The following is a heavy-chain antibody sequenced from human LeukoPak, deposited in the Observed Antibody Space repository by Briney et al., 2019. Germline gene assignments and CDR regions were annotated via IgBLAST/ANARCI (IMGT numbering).Heavy chain of an antibody. J-gene: IGHJ6*02. Sequence: GASVKVSCKASGYTFTSYGISWVRQAPGQGLEWMGWISAYNGNTNYAQKLQGRVTMTTDTSTSTAYMELRSLRSDDTAVYYCARGSQWLVRSARYYYGMDVWGQGTTVTVSS. CDR3: ARGSQWLVRSARYYYGMDV. V-gene: IGHV1-18*01. D-gene: IGHD6-19*01. CDR2: ISAYNGNT. CDR1: GYTFTSYG.